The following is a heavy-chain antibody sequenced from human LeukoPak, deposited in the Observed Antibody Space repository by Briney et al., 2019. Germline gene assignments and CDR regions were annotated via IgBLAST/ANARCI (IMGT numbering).Heavy chain of an antibody. CDR2: INPSGGST. Sequence: ASVKVSCKASGYTFTSYYMHWVRQAPGQGLEWMGIINPSGGSTSYAQKLQGRVTMTRDMSTSTVYMELSSLRSEDTAVYYCARDRWYGSGSYSYYYYMDVWGKGITVTVSS. V-gene: IGHV1-46*01. CDR3: ARDRWYGSGSYSYYYYMDV. CDR1: GYTFTSYY. D-gene: IGHD3-10*01. J-gene: IGHJ6*03.